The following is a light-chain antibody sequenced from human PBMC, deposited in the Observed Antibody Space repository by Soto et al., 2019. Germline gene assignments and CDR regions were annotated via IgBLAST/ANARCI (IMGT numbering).Light chain of an antibody. J-gene: IGKJ5*01. V-gene: IGKV1-5*03. Sequence: DSQLTKSPSTLSAGVEDRVTSTWRARKYVGSWLAGYQQKPGKAPKLLIYKASNLQSGVPSRFSGSGPATEFTLTISSLQPDDSATYYCQRYNGTFGQGTRLEIK. CDR3: QRYNGT. CDR2: KAS. CDR1: KYVGSW.